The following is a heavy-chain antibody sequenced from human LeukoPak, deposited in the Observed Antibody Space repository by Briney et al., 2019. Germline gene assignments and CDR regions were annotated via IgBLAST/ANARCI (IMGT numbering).Heavy chain of an antibody. J-gene: IGHJ3*02. CDR1: GFTFSSYS. CDR3: ASVEGYHYDSSGSHDAFDI. Sequence: GGSLRLSCAASGFTFSSYSMNWVRQAPGKGLEWVSYISSSSSTIYYADSVKGRFTISRDNAKNSLYLQMNSLRAEDTAVYYCASVEGYHYDSSGSHDAFDIWGQGTMVTVSS. D-gene: IGHD3-22*01. V-gene: IGHV3-48*04. CDR2: ISSSSSTI.